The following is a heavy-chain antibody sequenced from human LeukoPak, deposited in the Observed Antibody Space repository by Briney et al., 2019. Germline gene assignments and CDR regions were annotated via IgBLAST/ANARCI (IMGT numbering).Heavy chain of an antibody. V-gene: IGHV4-59*08. Sequence: SETLSLTCTVSGGSISSYYWSWIRQPPGKGLEWIGYIYYSGSTNYNPSLKSRVTISVDTSKNQFSLKLSSVIAADTAVYYCARQQWLGGSDYWGQGTLVTVSS. D-gene: IGHD6-19*01. CDR2: IYYSGST. CDR3: ARQQWLGGSDY. CDR1: GGSISSYY. J-gene: IGHJ4*02.